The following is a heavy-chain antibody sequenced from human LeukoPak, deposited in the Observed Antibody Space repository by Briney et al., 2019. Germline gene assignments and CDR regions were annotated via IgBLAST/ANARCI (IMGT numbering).Heavy chain of an antibody. V-gene: IGHV3-23*01. J-gene: IGHJ5*01. CDR2: IPGRGDST. Sequence: GGSLRLSCAASGFTLSSSAMSWVRQPQGKGLEWVSTIPGRGDSTFSADSVRGRFTISGDTSENTLYLQMNSLTAEDTAVYYCAKDRPPHDSWGQGTLVTVSS. CDR3: AKDRPPHDS. CDR1: GFTLSSSA.